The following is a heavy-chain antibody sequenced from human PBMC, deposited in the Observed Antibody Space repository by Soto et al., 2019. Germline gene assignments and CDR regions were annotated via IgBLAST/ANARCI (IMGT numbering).Heavy chain of an antibody. CDR2: IYYSGST. Sequence: QLQLQESGPGLVKPSETLSLTCTVSGGSISSSSYYWGWIRQPPGKGLEWIGSIYYSGSTYYNPSLKSRVTISVDTSKNQFSLKLSSVTAADTAVYYCASLSTVTSSENFFDYWGQGTLVTVSS. V-gene: IGHV4-39*01. J-gene: IGHJ4*02. CDR3: ASLSTVTSSENFFDY. D-gene: IGHD4-17*01. CDR1: GGSISSSSYY.